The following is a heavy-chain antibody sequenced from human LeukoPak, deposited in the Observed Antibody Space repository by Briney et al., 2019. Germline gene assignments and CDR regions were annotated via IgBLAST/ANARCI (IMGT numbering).Heavy chain of an antibody. D-gene: IGHD3-10*01. CDR2: INNDGSRT. J-gene: IGHJ4*02. CDR1: GFTFSSYS. CDR3: ARGLPGYEFGLRGALFDH. V-gene: IGHV3-74*03. Sequence: GGSLRLSCAASGFTFSSYSMNWVRQAPGKGLVWVSRINNDGSRTTYADSVKGRFTISRDNSKNTVYFQMNSLRAEDTAVYYCARGLPGYEFGLRGALFDHWGQGTLVTVSS.